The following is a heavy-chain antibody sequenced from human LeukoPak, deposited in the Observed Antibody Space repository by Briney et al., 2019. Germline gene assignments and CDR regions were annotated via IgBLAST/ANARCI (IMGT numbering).Heavy chain of an antibody. CDR1: GGSFSGYY. D-gene: IGHD1-1*01. V-gene: IGHV4-34*01. CDR2: INHSGST. J-gene: IGHJ5*02. CDR3: ARGRTTNWFDP. Sequence: PSETLSLTCAVYGGSFSGYYWSWIRQPPGKGLEWIGEINHSGSTNYNPSLKSRVTTSVDTSKNQLSLELTSVTAADTAVYYCARGRTTNWFDPWGQGTLVTVFS.